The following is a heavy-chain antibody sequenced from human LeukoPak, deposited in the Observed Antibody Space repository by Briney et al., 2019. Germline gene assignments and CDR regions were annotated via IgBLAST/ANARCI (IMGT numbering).Heavy chain of an antibody. CDR1: GGSFSGHF. J-gene: IGHJ5*02. D-gene: IGHD3-22*01. CDR3: ARQDYYDSSGQNWFDP. V-gene: IGHV4-34*01. CDR2: ISHGGST. Sequence: SETLSLTCAVYGGSFSGHFWSWTRQPPGKGLEWIGEISHGGSTNYNPSLKSRVTISVDTSKNQYSLKLSSVTAADTAVYYCARQDYYDSSGQNWFDPWGQGTLVTVSS.